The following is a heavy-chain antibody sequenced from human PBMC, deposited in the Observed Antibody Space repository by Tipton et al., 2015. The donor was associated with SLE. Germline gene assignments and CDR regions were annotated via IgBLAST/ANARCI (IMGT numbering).Heavy chain of an antibody. CDR2: INHSEST. V-gene: IGHV4-34*01. CDR1: GGSFSGYY. Sequence: TLSLTCAVHGGSFSGYYWSWIRQPPGQGLEWIGEINHSESTNHNPSLKSRVTISIDTSKNQFSLTVSSVTAADTAVYYCARGRYCSSTSCSYSFDFWGQRTLVTVSS. D-gene: IGHD2-2*01. CDR3: ARGRYCSSTSCSYSFDF. J-gene: IGHJ4*02.